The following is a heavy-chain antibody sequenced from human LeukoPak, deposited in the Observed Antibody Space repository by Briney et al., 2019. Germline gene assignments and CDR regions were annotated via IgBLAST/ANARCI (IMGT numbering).Heavy chain of an antibody. CDR3: AREGVTGGRLRNLDY. CDR1: GGTFSSYT. CDR2: ITPILGIA. V-gene: IGHV1-69*04. D-gene: IGHD7-27*01. J-gene: IGHJ4*02. Sequence: ASVKVSCKASGGTFSSYTISWVRQAPGQGLEWMGRITPILGIANYAQKFQGRVTITADKSTSTAYMELSSLRSEDTAVYYCAREGVTGGRLRNLDYWGQGTLVTVSS.